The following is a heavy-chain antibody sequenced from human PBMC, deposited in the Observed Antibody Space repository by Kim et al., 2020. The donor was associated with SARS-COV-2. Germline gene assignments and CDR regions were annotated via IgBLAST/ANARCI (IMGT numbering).Heavy chain of an antibody. V-gene: IGHV4-39*01. J-gene: IGHJ3*02. CDR3: ARQASRAFDI. CDR2: T. Sequence: TYYTPSLKSRVTISVDTSKNQFSLKLSSVTAADTAVYYCARQASRAFDIWGQGTMVTVSS.